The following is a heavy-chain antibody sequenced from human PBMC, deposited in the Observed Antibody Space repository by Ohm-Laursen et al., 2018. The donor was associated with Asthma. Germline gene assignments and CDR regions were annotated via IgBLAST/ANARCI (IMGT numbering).Heavy chain of an antibody. Sequence: SLRLSCAASGFTFSSYAMSWVRQAPGKGLEWVSGISGSGGFTHNADSVKGRFTISRDHSKNTLYLQMDSLRAEDTAVYYCAKDQKSGSSGWTYCFDSWGQGTLVTVSS. V-gene: IGHV3-23*01. J-gene: IGHJ4*02. CDR2: ISGSGGFT. D-gene: IGHD6-19*01. CDR1: GFTFSSYA. CDR3: AKDQKSGSSGWTYCFDS.